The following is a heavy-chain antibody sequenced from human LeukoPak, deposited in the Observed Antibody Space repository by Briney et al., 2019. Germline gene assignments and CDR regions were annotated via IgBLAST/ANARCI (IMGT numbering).Heavy chain of an antibody. CDR1: GFTFSSYA. CDR2: ISYDGSNK. D-gene: IGHD4-17*01. Sequence: GGSLRLSCAASGFTFSSYAMHWVRRAPGKGLEWVAVISYDGSNKYYADSVKGPFTISRDNSKNTLYLQMNSLRAEDTAVYYCARAVSTVTESDPFDIWGQGTMVTVSS. V-gene: IGHV3-30-3*01. CDR3: ARAVSTVTESDPFDI. J-gene: IGHJ3*02.